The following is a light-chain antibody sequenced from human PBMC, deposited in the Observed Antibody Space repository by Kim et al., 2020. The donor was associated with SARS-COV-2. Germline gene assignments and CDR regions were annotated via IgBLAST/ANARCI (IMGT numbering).Light chain of an antibody. Sequence: GQSFTISCTGTSSNVGNYNLVSWYQQYPGKAPKLMIYEVNRRPSGVSNRFSGSKSGNMASLTISGLQAEDEADYYCCSYAGSSNLVFGGGTKLTVL. J-gene: IGLJ3*02. V-gene: IGLV2-23*02. CDR3: CSYAGSSNLV. CDR2: EVN. CDR1: SSNVGNYNL.